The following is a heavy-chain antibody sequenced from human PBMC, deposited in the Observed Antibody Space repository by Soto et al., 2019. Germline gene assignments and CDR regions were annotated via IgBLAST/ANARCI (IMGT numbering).Heavy chain of an antibody. CDR2: IHTSGNT. CDR3: ARGGIRGGLDV. CDR1: GGSISTYD. Sequence: LSLTCTVTGGSISTYDWCWIRQSAGKGPEWLGRIHTSGNTNYNSSLKSRLSMSVDTSKNQFSLKLSSVTAADKAVYYCARGGIRGGLDVWGQGTTVTVSS. V-gene: IGHV4-4*07. J-gene: IGHJ6*02. D-gene: IGHD2-15*01.